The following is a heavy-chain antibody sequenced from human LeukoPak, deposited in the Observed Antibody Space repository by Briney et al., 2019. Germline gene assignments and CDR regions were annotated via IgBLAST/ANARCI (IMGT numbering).Heavy chain of an antibody. CDR2: IRYDGSNK. Sequence: PGGSLRLSCEASGFTFSSYGMHWVRQAPGKGLEWVAFIRYDGSNKYYADSVKGRFTISRDNSKNTLYLQMNSLRAEDTAVYYCATYSGYEQTTFDPWGQGTLVTVSS. D-gene: IGHD5-12*01. CDR3: ATYSGYEQTTFDP. V-gene: IGHV3-30*02. CDR1: GFTFSSYG. J-gene: IGHJ5*02.